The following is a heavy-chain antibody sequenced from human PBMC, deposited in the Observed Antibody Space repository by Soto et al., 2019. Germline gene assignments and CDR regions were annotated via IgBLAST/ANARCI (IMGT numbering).Heavy chain of an antibody. J-gene: IGHJ6*02. CDR3: AKDNRSPLRYFDWPAYYGMDV. V-gene: IGHV3-30*18. Sequence: GGSLRLSCAASGFTFSSYGMHWVRQAPGKGLEWVAVISYDGSNKYYADSVKGRFTISRDNSKNTLYLQMNSLRAEDTAVYYCAKDNRSPLRYFDWPAYYGMDVWGQGTTVTVSS. CDR1: GFTFSSYG. CDR2: ISYDGSNK. D-gene: IGHD3-9*01.